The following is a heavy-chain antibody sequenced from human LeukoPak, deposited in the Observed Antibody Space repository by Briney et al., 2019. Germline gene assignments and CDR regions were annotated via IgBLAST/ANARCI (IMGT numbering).Heavy chain of an antibody. CDR2: ISAGGGST. CDR3: ARDRDYAFDY. V-gene: IGHV3-23*01. J-gene: IGHJ4*02. CDR1: GYTFSGYA. D-gene: IGHD4-17*01. Sequence: PGGSLRLSCAASGYTFSGYAMSWVRQAPGKGLEWVSTISAGGGSTYSANSMKGRFTISRDNSKNTLYLQMNSLRDEDTAVYYCARDRDYAFDYWGQGTLVTVSS.